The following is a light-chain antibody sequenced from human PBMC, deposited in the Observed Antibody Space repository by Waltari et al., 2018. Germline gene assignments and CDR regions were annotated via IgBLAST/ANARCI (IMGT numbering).Light chain of an antibody. J-gene: IGLJ2*01. V-gene: IGLV3-1*01. CDR1: KLGYRY. CDR2: ETR. CDR3: QAWDSNTVI. Sequence: SYDLTQPPSVSVSPGQTASITCVGDKLGYRYFSWYQQRPGHSPVLVLYETRRRPSGIPERFSGSDSGNTATLTISGTQAMDEADYYCQAWDSNTVIFGGGTKLTVL.